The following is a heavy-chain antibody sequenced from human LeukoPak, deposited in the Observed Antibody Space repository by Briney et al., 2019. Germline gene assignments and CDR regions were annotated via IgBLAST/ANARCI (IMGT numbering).Heavy chain of an antibody. CDR1: GGTFSSYA. Sequence: GASVKVSCKASGGTFSSYAISWVRQAPGQGLEWMGGIIPIFGTANYAQKFQGRVTITTDESTSTAYMELSSLRSEDTAVYYCARGQLGKLFDYYYMDVWGKGTTVTASS. CDR2: IIPIFGTA. CDR3: ARGQLGKLFDYYYMDV. V-gene: IGHV1-69*05. D-gene: IGHD6-13*01. J-gene: IGHJ6*03.